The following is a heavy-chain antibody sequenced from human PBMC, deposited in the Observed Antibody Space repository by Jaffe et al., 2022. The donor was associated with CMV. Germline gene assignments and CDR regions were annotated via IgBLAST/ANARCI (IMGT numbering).Heavy chain of an antibody. CDR2: IYYSGST. J-gene: IGHJ4*02. D-gene: IGHD6-6*01. V-gene: IGHV4-59*08. CDR1: GGSISSYY. CDR3: ARYRAYSSSSKGYYFDY. Sequence: QVQLQESGPGLVKPSETLSLTCTVSGGSISSYYWSWIRQPPGKGLEWIGYIYYSGSTNYNPSLKSRVTISVDTSKNQFSLKLSSVTAADTAVYYCARYRAYSSSSKGYYFDYWGQGTLVTVSS.